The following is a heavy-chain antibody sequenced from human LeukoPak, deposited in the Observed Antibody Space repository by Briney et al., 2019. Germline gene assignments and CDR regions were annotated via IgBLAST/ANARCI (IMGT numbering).Heavy chain of an antibody. CDR1: GFTVSSNY. D-gene: IGHD3-9*01. CDR2: IYSGGST. Sequence: GGSLRLSCAASGFTVSSNYMSWVRQAPGKGLEWVSVIYSGGSTYYADSVKGRFTISRDNSKNTLYLQMSSLRAEDTAVYYCASPYYDILTGYYIGAFDVWGQGTMVTVSS. CDR3: ASPYYDILTGYYIGAFDV. V-gene: IGHV3-53*01. J-gene: IGHJ3*01.